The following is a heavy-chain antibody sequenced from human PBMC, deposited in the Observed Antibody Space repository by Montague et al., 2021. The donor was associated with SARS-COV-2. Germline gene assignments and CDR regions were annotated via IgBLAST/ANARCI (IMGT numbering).Heavy chain of an antibody. D-gene: IGHD3-10*01. J-gene: IGHJ4*02. CDR1: GFSFSSYY. CDR2: IKPDGTYT. Sequence: SLRLSCAASGFSFSSYYMHWVRQAPGRGLEWVSCIKPDGTYTNSAASLKGRFTISRDNAKNTLSLQMNNLRAEDTGVYYCGRALGFGAADYVFDFWGQGTLVTVSS. V-gene: IGHV3-74*01. CDR3: GRALGFGAADYVFDF.